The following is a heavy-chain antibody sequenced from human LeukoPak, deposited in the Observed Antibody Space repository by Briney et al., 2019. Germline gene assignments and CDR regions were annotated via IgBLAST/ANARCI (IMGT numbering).Heavy chain of an antibody. Sequence: SCKASGYTFNNHYMHWVRQAPGKGLEWVAVIWYDGSNKYYADSVKGRFTISRDNSKNTLYLQMNSLRAEDTAVYYCARFYENYYFDYWGQGTLVTVSS. V-gene: IGHV3-33*01. J-gene: IGHJ4*02. D-gene: IGHD5/OR15-5a*01. CDR3: ARFYENYYFDY. CDR1: GYTFNNHY. CDR2: IWYDGSNK.